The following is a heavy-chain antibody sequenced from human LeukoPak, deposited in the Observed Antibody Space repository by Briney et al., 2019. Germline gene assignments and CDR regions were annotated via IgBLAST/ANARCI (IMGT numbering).Heavy chain of an antibody. CDR1: GFTFSSYG. D-gene: IGHD2-2*01. CDR3: ARRYCSSTSCYRYYYMDV. V-gene: IGHV3-30*02. CDR2: IRYDGSNK. Sequence: PGGSLRLSCAASGFTFSSYGMHWVRQAPGKGLEWVAFIRYDGSNKYYADSVKGRFTISRDNSKNTLYLQKNSLRAEDTAVYYCARRYCSSTSCYRYYYMDVWGKGTTVTVSS. J-gene: IGHJ6*03.